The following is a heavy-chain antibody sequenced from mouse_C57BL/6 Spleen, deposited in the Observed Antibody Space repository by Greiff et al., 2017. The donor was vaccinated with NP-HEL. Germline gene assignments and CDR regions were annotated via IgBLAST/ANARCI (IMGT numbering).Heavy chain of an antibody. CDR1: GFTFSDYC. Sequence: DVMLVESEGGLVQPGSSMKLSCTASGFTFSDYCMAWCRQVPEKGLEWVANINYDGSSNYYLDSLKSRFIISRDNAKNILYLQMSSLKSEDTATYYCARVGDYDAWFAYWGQGTLVTVSA. J-gene: IGHJ3*01. V-gene: IGHV5-16*01. CDR3: ARVGDYDAWFAY. D-gene: IGHD2-4*01. CDR2: INYDGSSN.